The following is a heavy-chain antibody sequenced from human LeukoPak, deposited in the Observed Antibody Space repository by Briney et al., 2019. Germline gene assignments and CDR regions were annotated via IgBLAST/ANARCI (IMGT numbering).Heavy chain of an antibody. D-gene: IGHD3-22*01. J-gene: IGHJ4*02. Sequence: GASVKVSCKASGFTFTSSAVQWVRQARGQRLEWIGWIVVGSGNTNYAQKFQERVTITRDMSASTAYMELSSLRSEDTAVYYCAAEGSDSSGYYDYWGQGTLVTVSS. V-gene: IGHV1-58*01. CDR2: IVVGSGNT. CDR3: AAEGSDSSGYYDY. CDR1: GFTFTSSA.